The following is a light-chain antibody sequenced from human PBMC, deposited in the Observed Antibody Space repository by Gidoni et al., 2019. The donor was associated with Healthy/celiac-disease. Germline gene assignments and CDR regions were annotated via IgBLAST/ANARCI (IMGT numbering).Light chain of an antibody. Sequence: DIQITQSPSSLSASVGDRLTITCLASQSISSYLNWYQQKPGKAPKLLIYAASSLQSGVPSRFSGSGSGTDFTLTISSLQPEDFATYYCQQSYSTPCTFGPGTKVDIK. CDR1: QSISSY. V-gene: IGKV1-39*01. CDR2: AAS. CDR3: QQSYSTPCT. J-gene: IGKJ3*01.